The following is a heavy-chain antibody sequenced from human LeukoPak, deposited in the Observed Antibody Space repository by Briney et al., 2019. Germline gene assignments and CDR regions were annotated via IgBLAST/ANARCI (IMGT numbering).Heavy chain of an antibody. J-gene: IGHJ6*02. V-gene: IGHV1-46*01. CDR1: GYTFTSYG. Sequence: ASVKVSCKASGYTFTSYGISWVRQAPGQGLEWMGIINPSGGSTSYAQKFQGRVTMTRDTSTSTVYMELSSLRSEDTAVYYCARSGDIVVVPAAIQRYYYYGMDVWGQGTTVTVSS. CDR2: INPSGGST. CDR3: ARSGDIVVVPAAIQRYYYYGMDV. D-gene: IGHD2-2*01.